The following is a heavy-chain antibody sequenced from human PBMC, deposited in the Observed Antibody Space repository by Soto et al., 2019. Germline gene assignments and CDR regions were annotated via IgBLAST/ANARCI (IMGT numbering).Heavy chain of an antibody. CDR1: GGSISSGGYY. CDR2: IYYSGST. Sequence: QVQLQESGPGLVKPSQTLSLTCTVSGGSISSGGYYWSWIRQHPGKGLEWIGYIYYSGSTYYNPSLNSRVTISVDTSKNQFSLKLSSVTAADTAVYYCARDAFEATVTTGDAFDIWGQGTMVPVSS. CDR3: ARDAFEATVTTGDAFDI. V-gene: IGHV4-31*03. D-gene: IGHD4-17*01. J-gene: IGHJ3*02.